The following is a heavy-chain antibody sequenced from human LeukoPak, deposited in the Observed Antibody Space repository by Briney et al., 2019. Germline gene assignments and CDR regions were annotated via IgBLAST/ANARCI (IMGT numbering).Heavy chain of an antibody. Sequence: ASVKVSCKASGYTFTSYDIDWVRQATGQGLEWMGWMNPNSGNTGYAQKFQGRVTMTRNTSISTAYMELSSLRSEDTAVYYCARSAGANWGSFYYYYGMDVWGQGTTVTVSS. CDR3: ARSAGANWGSFYYYYGMDV. CDR1: GYTFTSYD. D-gene: IGHD7-27*01. V-gene: IGHV1-8*02. CDR2: MNPNSGNT. J-gene: IGHJ6*02.